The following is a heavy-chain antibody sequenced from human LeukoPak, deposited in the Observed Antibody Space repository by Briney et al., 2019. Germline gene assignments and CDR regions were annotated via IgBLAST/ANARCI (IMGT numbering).Heavy chain of an antibody. CDR1: GGTFSSYA. CDR3: AGDLTRQWLATGGAFDY. V-gene: IGHV1-69*13. J-gene: IGHJ4*02. CDR2: IIPIFGTA. D-gene: IGHD6-19*01. Sequence: ASVKVSCKASGGTFSSYAISWVRQAPGQGLEWMGGIIPIFGTANYAQKFQGRVTITADESTSTACMELSSLRSEDTAVYYCAGDLTRQWLATGGAFDYWGQGTLVTVSS.